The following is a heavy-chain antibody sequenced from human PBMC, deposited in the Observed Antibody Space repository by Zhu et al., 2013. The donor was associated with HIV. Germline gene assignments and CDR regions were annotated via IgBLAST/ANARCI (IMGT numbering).Heavy chain of an antibody. CDR3: ARDYGHGSGSYLYYFDY. D-gene: IGHD3-10*01. CDR2: IIPIFGTA. CDR1: GGTFSSYA. Sequence: QVQLVQSGAEVKKPGSSVKVSCKASGGTFSSYAISWVRQAPGQGLEWMGGIIPIFGTANYAQKFQGRVTITADESTSTAYMELRSLRSEDTAVYYCARDYGHGSGSYLYYFDYWGQGTLVTVSS. V-gene: IGHV1-69*12. J-gene: IGHJ4*02.